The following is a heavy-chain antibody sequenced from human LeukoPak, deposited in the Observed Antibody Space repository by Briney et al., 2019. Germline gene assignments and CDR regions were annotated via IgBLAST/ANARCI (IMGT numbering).Heavy chain of an antibody. J-gene: IGHJ6*02. V-gene: IGHV4-34*01. CDR1: GGSISGYH. D-gene: IGHD5-18*01. Sequence: SETLSLTCTVSGGSISGYHWSWIRQPPGKGLEWIGETNHSGSTNYNPSLKSRVTISVDMSKNQFSLKLRSVTAADAAVYYCARHGYGQGYKRYHYYNMDLWGQGTTVTVSS. CDR3: ARHGYGQGYKRYHYYNMDL. CDR2: TNHSGST.